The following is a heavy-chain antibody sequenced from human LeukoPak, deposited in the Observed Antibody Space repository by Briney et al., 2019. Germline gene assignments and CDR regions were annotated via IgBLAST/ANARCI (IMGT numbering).Heavy chain of an antibody. V-gene: IGHV3-11*01. Sequence: GGSLRLSCAASGFTFSDYYMSWIRQAPGKGLEWVSYISSSGSTIYYADSEKGRFTISRDNAKNSLYLQMNSLRAEDTAVYYCARDRSYYDILTGSGDYWGQGTLVTVSS. D-gene: IGHD3-9*01. J-gene: IGHJ4*02. CDR2: ISSSGSTI. CDR1: GFTFSDYY. CDR3: ARDRSYYDILTGSGDY.